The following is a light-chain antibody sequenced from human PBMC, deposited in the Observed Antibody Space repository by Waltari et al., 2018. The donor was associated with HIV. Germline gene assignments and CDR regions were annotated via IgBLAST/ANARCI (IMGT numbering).Light chain of an antibody. V-gene: IGLV3-9*01. Sequence: SYELTQPLSVSVALGQPARITCGGNNVGTKDVHWYQQKSGQAPLLVIYNDVNRPSGLPGRFSASKSRNTATLTISGAQAGDEADYYCQVWHYSVFFGGGTKLTVL. J-gene: IGLJ2*01. CDR3: QVWHYSVF. CDR2: NDV. CDR1: NVGTKD.